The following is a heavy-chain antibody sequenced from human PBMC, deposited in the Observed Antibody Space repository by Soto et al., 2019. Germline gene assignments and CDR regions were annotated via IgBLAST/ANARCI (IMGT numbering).Heavy chain of an antibody. J-gene: IGHJ4*02. CDR1: GDTFSFYS. CDR3: ATSYGSGYRAFDY. V-gene: IGHV1-69*04. Sequence: QVQLVQSGAEVKRPGSSVKVSCKASGDTFSFYSINWVRQAPGLGLEWMGRVNPILSMSNYAQRFQGRVTMTADNSTSTAYMELSGVRSEDTAMYYCATSYGSGYRAFDYWGQGALVTVSS. D-gene: IGHD3-10*01. CDR2: VNPILSMS.